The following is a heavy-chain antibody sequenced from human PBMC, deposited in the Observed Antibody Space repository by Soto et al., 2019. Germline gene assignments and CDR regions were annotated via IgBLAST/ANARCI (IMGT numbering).Heavy chain of an antibody. CDR3: ARGMHSTDGSFDY. V-gene: IGHV3-30-3*01. CDR1: GFTFSSYA. D-gene: IGHD2-2*01. J-gene: IGHJ4*02. Sequence: PGGSLRLSCAASGFTFSSYAMHWVRQAPGKGLEWVAVISYDGSNKYYADSVKGRFTISRDNSKNTLYLQMNSLRAEDTAVYYCARGMHSTDGSFDYWGQGTLGTVSS. CDR2: ISYDGSNK.